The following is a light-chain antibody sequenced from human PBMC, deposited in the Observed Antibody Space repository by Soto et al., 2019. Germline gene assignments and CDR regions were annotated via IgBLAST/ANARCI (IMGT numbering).Light chain of an antibody. CDR2: AAS. CDR1: QGISNY. Sequence: DIQMTQSPSSLSASVGDRVTITRRASQGISNYLAWYQQKPGKVPKLLIYAASTLQSGVPSRFSGSGSGTDFTLTISSLQPVDVATYYCQKYNSAPWTFGQGTKVEIK. CDR3: QKYNSAPWT. J-gene: IGKJ1*01. V-gene: IGKV1-27*01.